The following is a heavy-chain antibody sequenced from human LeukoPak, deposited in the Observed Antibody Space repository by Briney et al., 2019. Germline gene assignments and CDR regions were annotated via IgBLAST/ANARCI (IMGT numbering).Heavy chain of an antibody. Sequence: GGSLRLSCAAPGFTFSNYVMSWVRQAPGKGLEWVSGISGSGRSTYYADSVKGRFTISRDNSKNTLYLQMNSLRAEDTAVYYCAKDKSSSSGWYYFDYWGQGTLVTVSS. V-gene: IGHV3-23*01. CDR2: ISGSGRST. J-gene: IGHJ4*02. D-gene: IGHD6-19*01. CDR1: GFTFSNYV. CDR3: AKDKSSSSGWYYFDY.